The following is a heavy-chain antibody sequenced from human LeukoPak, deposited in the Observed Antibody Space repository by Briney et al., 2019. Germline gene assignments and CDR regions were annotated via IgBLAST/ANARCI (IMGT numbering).Heavy chain of an antibody. CDR1: GTSVKTYY. CDR2: VHYSGGT. D-gene: IGHD6-13*01. CDR3: AKQSWSLFDP. J-gene: IGHJ5*02. V-gene: IGHV4-59*08. Sequence: SETLSLTCTVSGTSVKTYYWSWIRQPPGKALEWIGFVHYSGGTSYTPSLRGRVTISLDTSKNQFSLRLTSVTAADTAVYYCAKQSWSLFDPCGQGTLVTVSS.